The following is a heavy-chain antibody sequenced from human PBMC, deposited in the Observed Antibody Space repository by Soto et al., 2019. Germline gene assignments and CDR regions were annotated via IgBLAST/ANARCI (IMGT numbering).Heavy chain of an antibody. D-gene: IGHD3-3*01. Sequence: VASVKVSCKASGYTFTSYGISWVRQAPGQGLEWMGWISAYNGNTNYAQKLQGRVTMTTDTSTSTAYMELRSLRSDDTAVYYCARDCWNHVLRFLEWSTPRRPRRGYFDYWGQGTLVTVSS. CDR1: GYTFTSYG. CDR3: ARDCWNHVLRFLEWSTPRRPRRGYFDY. V-gene: IGHV1-18*04. J-gene: IGHJ4*02. CDR2: ISAYNGNT.